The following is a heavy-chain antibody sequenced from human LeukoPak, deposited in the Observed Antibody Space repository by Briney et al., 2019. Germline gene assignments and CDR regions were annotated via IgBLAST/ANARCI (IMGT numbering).Heavy chain of an antibody. J-gene: IGHJ4*02. V-gene: IGHV4-59*01. Sequence: SETLSLTCTVSGGSISSYYWSWIRQPPGKGLEWIGYIYYSGSTNYNPSLKSRVTISVDTSKNQFSLKLSSVTAADTAVYYCASGVVAATVDYWGQRTLVTVSS. D-gene: IGHD2-15*01. CDR2: IYYSGST. CDR3: ASGVVAATVDY. CDR1: GGSISSYY.